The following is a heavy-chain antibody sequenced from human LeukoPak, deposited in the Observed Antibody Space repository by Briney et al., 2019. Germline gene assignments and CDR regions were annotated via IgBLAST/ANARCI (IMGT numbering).Heavy chain of an antibody. J-gene: IGHJ4*02. CDR2: ISGSGDNT. D-gene: IGHD4-17*01. Sequence: GGSLRLSCAASGFTFSSYGMSWVRQAPGKGLEWVSTISGSGDNTYYADSVKGRFTISRDNSKNTLYLQMNSLRAEDTAVYYCAKARGVYGDYTRAFDYWGQGTLVTVSS. V-gene: IGHV3-23*01. CDR1: GFTFSSYG. CDR3: AKARGVYGDYTRAFDY.